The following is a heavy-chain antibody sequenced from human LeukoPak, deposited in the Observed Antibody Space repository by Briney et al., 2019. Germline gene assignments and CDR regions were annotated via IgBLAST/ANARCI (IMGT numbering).Heavy chain of an antibody. D-gene: IGHD3-9*01. CDR1: GFTFSNFW. Sequence: GGSLRLSCEASGFTFSNFWISWVRQAPGKGLEWVANIKQDGSETYYVDSVKGRFTISRDNTRNSLYLQMNSLRAEDTAVYYCASDQASDTFTIPFGCWGQGTLVTVSS. V-gene: IGHV3-7*01. J-gene: IGHJ4*02. CDR3: ASDQASDTFTIPFGC. CDR2: IKQDGSET.